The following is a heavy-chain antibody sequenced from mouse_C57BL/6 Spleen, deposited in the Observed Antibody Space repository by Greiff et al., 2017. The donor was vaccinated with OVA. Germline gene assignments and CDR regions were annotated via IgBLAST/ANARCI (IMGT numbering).Heavy chain of an antibody. V-gene: IGHV1-69*01. Sequence: QVQLQQPGAELVMPGASVKLSCKASGYTFTSYWMHWVKQRPGQGLEWIGEIDPSDSYTNYNQKFKGKSTLTVDKSSSTAYMQLSSLTSEDSAVYYCARRDYYGSSYWGFAYWGQGTLVTVSA. J-gene: IGHJ3*01. CDR1: GYTFTSYW. D-gene: IGHD1-1*01. CDR2: IDPSDSYT. CDR3: ARRDYYGSSYWGFAY.